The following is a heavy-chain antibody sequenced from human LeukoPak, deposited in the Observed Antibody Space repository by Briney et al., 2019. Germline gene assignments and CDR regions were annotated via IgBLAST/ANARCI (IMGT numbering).Heavy chain of an antibody. CDR2: FYYSGGT. D-gene: IGHD6-6*01. V-gene: IGHV4-30-4*07. Sequence: PSQTLSLTCAVSGGSISSGGYSWSWIRQPPGKGLEWIGYFYYSGGTYYSPSRKSRLTISVDTSKNQFSLKLSSVTAADTAVYYCATEIQNIAGRVYWGQGTLVTVSS. J-gene: IGHJ4*02. CDR1: GGSISSGGYS. CDR3: ATEIQNIAGRVY.